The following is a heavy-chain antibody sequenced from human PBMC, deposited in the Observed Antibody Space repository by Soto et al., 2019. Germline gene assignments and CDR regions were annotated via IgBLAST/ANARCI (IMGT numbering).Heavy chain of an antibody. J-gene: IGHJ4*02. V-gene: IGHV1-18*01. CDR1: GYTFTKYG. Sequence: QVQLVQSGAEAKNPGASVKVSCKTSGYTFTKYGVGWVRQAPGQGLEWMGWISGSSGNANYAEKVQGRITLTTDTSTSTAYIELRSLRSDDTAVYCCAREMAGLGGEYDYWGQGTLVTVSS. CDR3: AREMAGLGGEYDY. CDR2: ISGSSGNA. D-gene: IGHD3-16*01.